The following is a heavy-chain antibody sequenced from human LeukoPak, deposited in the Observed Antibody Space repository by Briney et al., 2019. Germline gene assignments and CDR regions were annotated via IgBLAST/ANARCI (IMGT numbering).Heavy chain of an antibody. CDR2: INSDGSST. V-gene: IGHV3-74*01. CDR3: ARDPTYDILTGYTDY. J-gene: IGHJ4*02. Sequence: GGSLRLSRAASGSTFSSYWMHWVRQAPGKGLVWVSRINSDGSSTSYADSVKGRFTISRDNAKNTLYLQMNSLRAEDTAVYYCARDPTYDILTGYTDYWGQGTLVTVSS. D-gene: IGHD3-9*01. CDR1: GSTFSSYW.